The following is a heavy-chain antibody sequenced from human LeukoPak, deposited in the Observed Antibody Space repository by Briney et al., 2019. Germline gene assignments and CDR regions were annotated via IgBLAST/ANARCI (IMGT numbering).Heavy chain of an antibody. CDR2: FYTSGST. CDR1: GGSISSGSYY. J-gene: IGHJ4*02. V-gene: IGHV4-61*02. CDR3: ARARDSNYAYYFDY. Sequence: SETLSLTCTVSGGSISSGSYYWTWIRQPAGKGLEWIGRFYTSGSTNYNPSLQSRITISVNTSKNQFSLILNSVTAADTAVYYCARARDSNYAYYFDYWGQGTLVTVSS. D-gene: IGHD4-11*01.